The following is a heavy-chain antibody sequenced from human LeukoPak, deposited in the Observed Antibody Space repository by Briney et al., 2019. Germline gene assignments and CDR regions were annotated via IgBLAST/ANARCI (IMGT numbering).Heavy chain of an antibody. CDR1: GYTFTGYY. Sequence: ASVKLSCKASGYTFTGYYMHWLRQAPGQALEWMGWINPNSGGTNYAHKFQGRVTMTRDTSITTAYMELSRLRSDATAVYYCARVMDSYYDSSGSDYWGQGTLVTVSS. D-gene: IGHD3-22*01. V-gene: IGHV1-2*02. CDR2: INPNSGGT. J-gene: IGHJ4*02. CDR3: ARVMDSYYDSSGSDY.